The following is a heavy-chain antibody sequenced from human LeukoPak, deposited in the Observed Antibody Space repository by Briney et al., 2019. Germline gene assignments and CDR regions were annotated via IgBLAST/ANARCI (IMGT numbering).Heavy chain of an antibody. CDR3: ARDKWVKVGNSWRQYGMDV. D-gene: IGHD6-13*01. Sequence: SETLSLTCTVSGGSISSDDYYWNWIRQPPGKGLEWIGYMYYSGSTYYNPSLKTRVVISKDKSKNQISLNLSSVTTAATAVYYCARDKWVKVGNSWRQYGMDVWGQGTTVTVSS. CDR1: GGSISSDDYY. CDR2: MYYSGST. V-gene: IGHV4-30-4*01. J-gene: IGHJ6*02.